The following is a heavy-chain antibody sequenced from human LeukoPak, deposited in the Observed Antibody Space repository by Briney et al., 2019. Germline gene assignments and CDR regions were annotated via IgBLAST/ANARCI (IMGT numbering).Heavy chain of an antibody. J-gene: IGHJ3*02. D-gene: IGHD5-24*01. V-gene: IGHV1-58*02. CDR3: ARGLQETLAWLKALSAFDI. CDR2: IVVGSGNT. CDR1: GFTFTSSA. Sequence: ASVKVSCKASGFTFTSSAMQWVRQARGQRLEWIGWIVVGSGNTNYAQKFQERVTITRDMSTSTTYMELSSLRSEDTAVYYCARGLQETLAWLKALSAFDIWGQGTMVTVSS.